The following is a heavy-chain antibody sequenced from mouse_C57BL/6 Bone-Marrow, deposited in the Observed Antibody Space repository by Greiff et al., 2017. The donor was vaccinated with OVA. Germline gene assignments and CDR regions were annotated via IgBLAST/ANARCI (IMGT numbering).Heavy chain of an antibody. CDR1: GYTFTSYW. D-gene: IGHD1-1*01. Sequence: QVQLKQSGAELAKPGASVKLSCKASGYTFTSYWMHWVKQRPGQGLEWIGYINPSSGYTKYNQKFKDKATLTADKSSSTAYMQLSSLTYEDSAVYYCARSLITTVVAGDYWGQGTSVTVSS. CDR2: INPSSGYT. J-gene: IGHJ4*01. CDR3: ARSLITTVVAGDY. V-gene: IGHV1-7*01.